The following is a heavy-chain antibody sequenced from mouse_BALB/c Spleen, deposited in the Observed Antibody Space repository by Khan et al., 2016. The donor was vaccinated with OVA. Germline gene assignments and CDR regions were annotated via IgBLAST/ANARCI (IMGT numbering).Heavy chain of an antibody. CDR2: INPRSGYT. V-gene: IGHV1-4*01. J-gene: IGHJ4*01. CDR3: ARRTTGYTMDY. Sequence: QVQLQQSGAELARPGASVRMSCKASGYTFTSNTMHWVKQRPGQGLEWIGYINPRSGYTNYNQNFKDKATLTADKSSSTAYMQLGSLTSEDSAVYYCARRTTGYTMDYWGQGTSVTVSS. D-gene: IGHD2-14*01. CDR1: GYTFTSNT.